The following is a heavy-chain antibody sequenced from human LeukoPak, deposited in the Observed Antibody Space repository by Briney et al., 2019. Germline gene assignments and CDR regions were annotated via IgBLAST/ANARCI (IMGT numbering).Heavy chain of an antibody. J-gene: IGHJ3*02. CDR1: GFTVSSNY. CDR3: AREAVSKGLYLDAFDI. D-gene: IGHD2-2*02. CDR2: IYSGGST. V-gene: IGHV3-53*01. Sequence: GGSLRLSCAASGFTVSSNYMSWVRQAPGKGLEWVSVIYSGGSTYYADSVKGRFTISRDNSKNTLYLQMNSLRAEGTAVYYCAREAVSKGLYLDAFDIWGQGTMVTVSS.